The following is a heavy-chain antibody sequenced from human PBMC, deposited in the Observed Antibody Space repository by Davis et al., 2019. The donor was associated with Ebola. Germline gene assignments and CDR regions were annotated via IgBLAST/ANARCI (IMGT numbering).Heavy chain of an antibody. Sequence: SVKVSCKASGGTFSSYAISWVRQAPGQGLEWMGRIIPILCTANYAQKFQGRVTITADESTSTAYMELSSLRSEDTAVYSCAREGGGYNDYWEYYFDYWGQGTLVTVSS. CDR2: IIPILCTA. V-gene: IGHV1-69*11. J-gene: IGHJ4*02. D-gene: IGHD5-24*01. CDR3: AREGGGYNDYWEYYFDY. CDR1: GGTFSSYA.